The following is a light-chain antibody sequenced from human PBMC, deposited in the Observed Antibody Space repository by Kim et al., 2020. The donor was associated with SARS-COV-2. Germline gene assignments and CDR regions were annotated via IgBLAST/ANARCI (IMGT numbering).Light chain of an antibody. CDR1: QGISSW. J-gene: IGKJ1*01. V-gene: IGKV1-12*01. Sequence: ASVGDRVTITCRAGQGISSWLAWYQQRPRKAPKLLIYGASSLQSGVPSRFSGSGSGTDFTLTISSLQPEDFVTYYCQQDNRFPWTFGQGTKVDIK. CDR3: QQDNRFPWT. CDR2: GAS.